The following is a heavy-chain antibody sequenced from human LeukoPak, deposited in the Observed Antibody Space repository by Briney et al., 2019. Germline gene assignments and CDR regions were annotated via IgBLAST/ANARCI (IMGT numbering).Heavy chain of an antibody. J-gene: IGHJ4*02. CDR3: ARLHMGATSTPLDY. CDR2: IYYSGST. Sequence: SETLSLTCTVSGGSISSSSYYWGWIRQPPGKGLEWIGSIYYSGSTYYNPSLKSRVTISVDTSKNQFSLKLSSVTAADTAVYYCARLHMGATSTPLDYWGQGTLVTASS. D-gene: IGHD1-26*01. V-gene: IGHV4-39*01. CDR1: GGSISSSSYY.